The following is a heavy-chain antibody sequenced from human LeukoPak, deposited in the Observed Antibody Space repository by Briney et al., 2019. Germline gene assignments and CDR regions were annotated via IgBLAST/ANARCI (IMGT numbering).Heavy chain of an antibody. J-gene: IGHJ4*02. CDR2: IYYSGST. Sequence: SETLSLTCTVSGGSISSYYWSWIRQPPGKGLEWIGYIYYSGSTNYNPSLKSRVTISVDTSKNQFSLKLSSVTAADTAVYYCARRGIRGFDYWGQGTLVTVSS. V-gene: IGHV4-59*12. D-gene: IGHD2/OR15-2a*01. CDR3: ARRGIRGFDY. CDR1: GGSISSYY.